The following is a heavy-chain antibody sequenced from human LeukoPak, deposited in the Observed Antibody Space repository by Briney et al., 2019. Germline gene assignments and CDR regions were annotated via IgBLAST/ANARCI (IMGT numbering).Heavy chain of an antibody. D-gene: IGHD7-27*01. CDR1: GYMFSNYG. CDR3: ARDFAWGSGGAPIDDNWLDP. Sequence: ASVKVSCKATGYMFSNYGISWVRQAPGHGLEWMGWISSGGNTNYAPKFQDRATMTTDTSTSTAYMELRSLRFDDTAVYYCARDFAWGSGGAPIDDNWLDPWGQGTLVTVSS. CDR2: ISSGGNT. V-gene: IGHV1-18*01. J-gene: IGHJ5*02.